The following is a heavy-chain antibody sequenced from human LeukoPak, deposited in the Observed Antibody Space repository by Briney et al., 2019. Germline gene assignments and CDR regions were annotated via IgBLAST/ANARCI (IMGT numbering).Heavy chain of an antibody. CDR2: ISTSGAGT. D-gene: IGHD3-22*01. V-gene: IGHV3-23*01. CDR1: GFTFSSCD. Sequence: GGSLRLSCAASGFTFSSCDMNWVRQAPGKGPEWVSGISTSGAGTYYADSVKGRFAISRDNSKCTLYLQMNSLRVEDTAVYYCAKGIYDGSGHNIDYWGQGTLVTVSS. J-gene: IGHJ4*02. CDR3: AKGIYDGSGHNIDY.